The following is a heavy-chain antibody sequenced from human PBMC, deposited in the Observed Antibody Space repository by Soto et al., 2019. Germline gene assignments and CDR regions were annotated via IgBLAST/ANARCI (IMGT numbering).Heavy chain of an antibody. V-gene: IGHV3-23*01. CDR1: GFTFSDFA. Sequence: EVQVLESGGGLVQPGGSLRLSCAATGFTFSDFAMSWVRQAPGKGLEWVSRIYGGGNGPHYADSVKGRVTISRDNSKNTLYLQMTSLRGEDTVVYYCAKMEGMDPWAYSFDYWGQGTLVTVSS. D-gene: IGHD2-2*03. CDR2: IYGGGNGP. CDR3: AKMEGMDPWAYSFDY. J-gene: IGHJ4*02.